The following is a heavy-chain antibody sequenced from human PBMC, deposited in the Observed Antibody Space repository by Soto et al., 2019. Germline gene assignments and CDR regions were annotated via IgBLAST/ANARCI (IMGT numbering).Heavy chain of an antibody. V-gene: IGHV3-23*01. J-gene: IGHJ4*02. Sequence: EVQLLESGGGLVQPGGSLRLSCAASGFTFSSYAMSWVRQAPGKGLEWVSAISGSGGSTYYADSVKGRFTISRDNSTNTLYLQMNSLRAEDTAVYYCAKALYYYDSSGPPYYFDYWGQGTLVNVSS. D-gene: IGHD3-22*01. CDR2: ISGSGGST. CDR3: AKALYYYDSSGPPYYFDY. CDR1: GFTFSSYA.